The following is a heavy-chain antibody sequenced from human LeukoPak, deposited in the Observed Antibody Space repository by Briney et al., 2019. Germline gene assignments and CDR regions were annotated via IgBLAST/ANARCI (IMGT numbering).Heavy chain of an antibody. J-gene: IGHJ6*03. Sequence: GESLKISCKASGYSFTTYWIGWVRQMPGRGLEWMGIIYPGDSDTRYSPSFQGQVTISVDKSISTAYLQWSSLRASDTAMYYCARRVYGSGSYYNAPDYFYYYMDVWGKGTTVTVSS. CDR2: IYPGDSDT. CDR1: GYSFTTYW. CDR3: ARRVYGSGSYYNAPDYFYYYMDV. D-gene: IGHD3-10*01. V-gene: IGHV5-51*01.